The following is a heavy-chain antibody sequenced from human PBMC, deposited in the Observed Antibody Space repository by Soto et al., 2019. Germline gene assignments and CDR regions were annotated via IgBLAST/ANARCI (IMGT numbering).Heavy chain of an antibody. CDR3: AMTTVTPANNWFDP. CDR1: GGSISSSSYY. V-gene: IGHV4-39*01. J-gene: IGHJ5*02. D-gene: IGHD4-17*01. CDR2: IYYSGST. Sequence: TSETLSLTCTVSGGSISSSSYYWGWIRQPPGKGLEWIGSIYYSGSTYYNPSLKSRVTISVDTSKNQFSLKLSSVTAADTAVYYCAMTTVTPANNWFDPWGQGTLVTVSS.